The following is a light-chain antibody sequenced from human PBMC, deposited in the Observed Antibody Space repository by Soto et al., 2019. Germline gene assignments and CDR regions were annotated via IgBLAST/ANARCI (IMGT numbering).Light chain of an antibody. CDR1: NIGYKT. CDR3: QVWDSSSDWV. Sequence: SYELTQPPSVSGAPGQTARITCGGNNIGYKTEHWYQQKPGQAPVLAVYDDADRPSGIPERFSGSNSGNTATLAITRVEAGDEADYYCQVWDSSSDWVFGGGTKVTVL. V-gene: IGLV3-21*02. J-gene: IGLJ3*02. CDR2: DDA.